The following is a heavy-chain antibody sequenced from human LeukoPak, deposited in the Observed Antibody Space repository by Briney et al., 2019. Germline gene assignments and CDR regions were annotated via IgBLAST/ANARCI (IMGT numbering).Heavy chain of an antibody. J-gene: IGHJ5*01. V-gene: IGHV3-30*04. CDR2: ISYDGSKK. CDR1: GFTFSTYA. CDR3: ARDYSSTSVLDS. D-gene: IGHD2-2*01. Sequence: PGRPLRLSCAASGFTFSTYALHWVRQAPGKGLEWVAVISYDGSKKYYADSLKGRFTISRDNSKNTLFLQMNSLRAEDTAVYYCARDYSSTSVLDSWGQGTLVTVSS.